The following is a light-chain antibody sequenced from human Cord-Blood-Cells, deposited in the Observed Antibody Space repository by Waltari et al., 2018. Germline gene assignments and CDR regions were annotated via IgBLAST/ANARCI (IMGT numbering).Light chain of an antibody. CDR3: QSYDSSLSGYV. CDR2: GNN. Sequence: QSVLTQPPSVSGAPGQRVTISCTGSSSNIGAGYDVHWYQQLPGTAPKLLIYGNNNRPSGGPDRFAGSKSVTSASLAITGLQAEDEADYYCQSYDSSLSGYVFGTGTKVTVL. CDR1: SSNIGAGYD. V-gene: IGLV1-40*01. J-gene: IGLJ1*01.